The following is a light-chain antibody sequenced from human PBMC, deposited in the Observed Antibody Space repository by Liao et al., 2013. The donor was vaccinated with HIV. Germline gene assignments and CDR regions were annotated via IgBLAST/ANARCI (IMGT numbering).Light chain of an antibody. CDR3: QVWDSSSDRRV. CDR1: KLGDKY. Sequence: SYELTQPPSVSVSPGQTASITCSGDKLGDKYACWYQQKPGQSPVLVIYQDSDRPSGIPERFSASNSGNTATLTISRVGAGDEADYYCQVWDSSSDRRVFGGGTKLTVL. J-gene: IGLJ3*02. V-gene: IGLV3-1*01. CDR2: QDS.